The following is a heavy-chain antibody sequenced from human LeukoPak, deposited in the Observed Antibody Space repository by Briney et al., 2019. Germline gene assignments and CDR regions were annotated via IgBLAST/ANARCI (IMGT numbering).Heavy chain of an antibody. CDR2: INPNTGGA. CDR1: GYTFIGYY. J-gene: IGHJ4*02. Sequence: ASVKVSCKASGYTFIGYYMHWVRQAPGQGLEWMGWINPNTGGANYAQKFQGRVTMTRDTSISTAYMELSRLRSDDTAVYYCARSPFLYDSSGYYYWSDFWGQGTLVTVSS. V-gene: IGHV1-2*02. CDR3: ARSPFLYDSSGYYYWSDF. D-gene: IGHD3-22*01.